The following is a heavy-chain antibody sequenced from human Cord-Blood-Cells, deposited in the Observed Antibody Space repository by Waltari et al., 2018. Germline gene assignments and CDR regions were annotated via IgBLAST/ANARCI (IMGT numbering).Heavy chain of an antibody. J-gene: IGHJ3*02. D-gene: IGHD7-27*01. CDR3: ARARARLGMEAVDI. CDR2: IIPIFGTA. V-gene: IGHV1-69*01. CDR1: GGTFSSYA. Sequence: QVQLVQSGSEVKKPGSSVKVSCKASGGTFSSYAISWVRQAPGQGLEWMGGIIPIFGTAKYEQKYQGGVTITADESTSTADMELMILRSEDTAVYYCARARARLGMEAVDIWGQGTMVTVSS.